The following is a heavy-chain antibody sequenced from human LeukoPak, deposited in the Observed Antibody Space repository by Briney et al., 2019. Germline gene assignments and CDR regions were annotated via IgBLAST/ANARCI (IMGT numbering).Heavy chain of an antibody. CDR3: ARVGSGLQYPYYFDY. Sequence: ASVTVSCKASGYTLTSYGIRWVRPAPGQGLEWMGWISGYNGNTNYAQKLLGRVTMTTDTSTSTAYMELRSLRSDDTAVYYCARVGSGLQYPYYFDYWGQGTLVTVSS. D-gene: IGHD4-4*01. V-gene: IGHV1-18*01. CDR1: GYTLTSYG. CDR2: ISGYNGNT. J-gene: IGHJ4*02.